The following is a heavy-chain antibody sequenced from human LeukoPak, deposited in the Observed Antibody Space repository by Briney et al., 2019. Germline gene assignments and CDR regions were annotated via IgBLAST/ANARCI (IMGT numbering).Heavy chain of an antibody. CDR2: IQQDASKK. CDR3: ARLPIFGVIRTFDY. Sequence: PGGSLRLSCAASGFTFSTYWMSWVRQAPGKGLEWVANIQQDASKKDYVDSVKGRFTISRDNAQNSLYLQMDSLTVEDTAVYYCARLPIFGVIRTFDYWGQGTLVTVSS. J-gene: IGHJ4*02. CDR1: GFTFSTYW. D-gene: IGHD3-3*01. V-gene: IGHV3-7*03.